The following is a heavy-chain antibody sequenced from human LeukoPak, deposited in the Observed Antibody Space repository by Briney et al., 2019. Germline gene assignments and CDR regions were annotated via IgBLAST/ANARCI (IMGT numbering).Heavy chain of an antibody. J-gene: IGHJ5*02. CDR1: GGSFSSGGYY. D-gene: IGHD4-17*01. Sequence: SQTLSLTCTVSGGSFSSGGYYWSWIRQHPGKGLEWIGYVYYSGRTYYNPSLKSRVTISVDTSKNQFSLKLSSVTAADTAVYHCARVRDGDYGYIGFDPWGQGTLVTVSS. CDR2: VYYSGRT. V-gene: IGHV4-31*03. CDR3: ARVRDGDYGYIGFDP.